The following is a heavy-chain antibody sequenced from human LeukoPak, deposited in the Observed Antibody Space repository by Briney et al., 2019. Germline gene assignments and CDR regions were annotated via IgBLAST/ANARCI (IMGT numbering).Heavy chain of an antibody. Sequence: GGSLRLSCAASRFTFSNYWVTWVRQAPGRGLEWVGNINQDGSEINYVDSVKGRFTISRDNAETSLYLQMNSLRAEDTAIYYCARDRHINSWSNDRFDYWGQGALVTVSS. CDR1: RFTFSNYW. J-gene: IGHJ4*02. CDR3: ARDRHINSWSNDRFDY. D-gene: IGHD6-13*01. CDR2: INQDGSEI. V-gene: IGHV3-7*01.